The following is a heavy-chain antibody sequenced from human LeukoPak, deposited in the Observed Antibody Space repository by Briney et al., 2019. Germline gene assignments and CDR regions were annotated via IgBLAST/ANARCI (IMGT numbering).Heavy chain of an antibody. V-gene: IGHV4-30-4*07. Sequence: PSQTLSLTCAVSGGSIRSGDFSWSWIRQPPGKGLEWIGYIFYSGSTYYSPSLKSRVTISVDTSKNQFSLKLSSVTAADTAVYYCARSIAVAGTPTYRGIGRYYFDYWGQGTLVTVSS. J-gene: IGHJ4*02. CDR3: ARSIAVAGTPTYRGIGRYYFDY. CDR1: GGSIRSGDFS. CDR2: IFYSGST. D-gene: IGHD6-19*01.